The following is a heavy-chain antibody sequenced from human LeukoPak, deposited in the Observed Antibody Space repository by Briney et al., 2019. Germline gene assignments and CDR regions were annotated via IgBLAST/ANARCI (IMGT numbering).Heavy chain of an antibody. CDR2: LPPDELGI. Sequence: GGSLRPSCAASGFTFTNYWMHWVRQAPGMGLVWVSRLPPDELGIIYADSVKGRFTVSRDNAKNTVYLQMNNLRVDDTAMYYCVGTIASRGSEYWGQGALVTVSS. V-gene: IGHV3-74*01. J-gene: IGHJ4*02. CDR3: VGTIASRGSEY. D-gene: IGHD6-6*01. CDR1: GFTFTNYW.